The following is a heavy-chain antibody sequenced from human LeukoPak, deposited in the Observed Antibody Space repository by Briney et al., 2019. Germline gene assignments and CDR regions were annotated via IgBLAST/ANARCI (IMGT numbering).Heavy chain of an antibody. CDR3: ARRLYYDTSGYYRKPFDY. CDR2: INTNTGNP. J-gene: IGHJ4*02. Sequence: ASVKVSCKASGYTFTSYAMSWVRQAPGQGLEWMGWINTNTGNPTYAQGFTGRFVFSLDTSASTAYLQISSLKAEDTAVYYCARRLYYDTSGYYRKPFDYWGQGTLVTVSS. CDR1: GYTFTSYA. V-gene: IGHV7-4-1*02. D-gene: IGHD3-22*01.